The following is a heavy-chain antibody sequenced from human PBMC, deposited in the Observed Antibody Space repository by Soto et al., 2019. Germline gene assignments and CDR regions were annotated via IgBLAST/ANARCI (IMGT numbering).Heavy chain of an antibody. V-gene: IGHV1-3*01. Sequence: QVQLVQSGAEVKKPGASVKLSCKASGITYNTYAIHWVRQAPGQGLEWMGWINAGNGDTRYSQNFQGRVTLTRDTSASTVYMDLGSLKSDDTGIYYCARAISGYVTWGHGTLVTVSS. D-gene: IGHD5-12*01. CDR1: GITYNTYA. CDR2: INAGNGDT. CDR3: ARAISGYVT. J-gene: IGHJ4*01.